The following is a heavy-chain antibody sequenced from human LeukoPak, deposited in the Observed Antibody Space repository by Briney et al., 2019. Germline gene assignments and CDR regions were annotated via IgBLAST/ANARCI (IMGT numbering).Heavy chain of an antibody. J-gene: IGHJ6*03. CDR2: IYYSGST. D-gene: IGHD3-3*01. CDR3: ARDVRSGVDVYYYMDV. CDR1: GGSISSYY. V-gene: IGHV4-59*01. Sequence: SETLSLTCTVSGGSISSYYWSWIRQPPGKGLEWIGYIYYSGSTNYNPSLKSRVTISVDTSKNQFSLKLSSVTAADTAVYYCARDVRSGVDVYYYMDVWGKGTTVTVSS.